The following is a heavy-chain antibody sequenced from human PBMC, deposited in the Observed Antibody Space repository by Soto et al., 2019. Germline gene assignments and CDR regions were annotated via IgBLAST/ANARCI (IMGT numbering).Heavy chain of an antibody. CDR1: VDSFSSNSAA. J-gene: IGHJ4*02. Sequence: SETLSLTCAISVDSFSSNSAAWSWIMQSPSRGLEWLGRTYYRSKWYNDYAVSVKSRITINPDTSKNQFSLQLNSVTPEDTAVYYCARDLILVGSSPGARYYFDYWGQGTLVTVSS. D-gene: IGHD6-6*01. CDR2: TYYRSKWYN. V-gene: IGHV6-1*01. CDR3: ARDLILVGSSPGARYYFDY.